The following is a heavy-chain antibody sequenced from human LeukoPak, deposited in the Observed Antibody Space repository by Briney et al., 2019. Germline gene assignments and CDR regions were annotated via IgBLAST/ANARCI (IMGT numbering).Heavy chain of an antibody. D-gene: IGHD1-26*01. J-gene: IGHJ6*02. V-gene: IGHV3-23*01. Sequence: GASLRLSCAASGFTFSSYAMSWVRQAPGKGLEWVSAISGSGGSTYYADSVKGRFTISRDNSKNTLYLQMNSLRAEDTAVYYCAKGGTESYHYYGMDVWGQGTTVTVSS. CDR3: AKGGTESYHYYGMDV. CDR1: GFTFSSYA. CDR2: ISGSGGST.